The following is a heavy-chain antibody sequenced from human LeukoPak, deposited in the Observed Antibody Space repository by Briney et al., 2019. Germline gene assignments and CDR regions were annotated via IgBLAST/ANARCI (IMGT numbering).Heavy chain of an antibody. Sequence: GASVKVSCKVSGYTLTELSMHWVRQAPGKGLEWMGGFDPEDGETIYAQKFQGRATMTEDTSTDTAYMELSSLRSEDTAVYYCATDSWQGELPPRHWFDPWGQGTLVTVSS. D-gene: IGHD1-26*01. CDR1: GYTLTELS. J-gene: IGHJ5*02. V-gene: IGHV1-24*01. CDR2: FDPEDGET. CDR3: ATDSWQGELPPRHWFDP.